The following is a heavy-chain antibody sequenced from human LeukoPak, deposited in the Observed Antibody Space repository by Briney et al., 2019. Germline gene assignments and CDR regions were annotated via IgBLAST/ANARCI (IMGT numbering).Heavy chain of an antibody. D-gene: IGHD6-6*01. J-gene: IGHJ6*03. V-gene: IGHV4-39*01. CDR3: ARLRTSSSGRVAYYYYYMDV. CDR2: IYYSGST. Sequence: PSETLSLTCTVSGGSISSGSYYWSWIRQPAGKGLEWIGSIYYSGSTYYNPSLKSRVTISVDTSKNQFSLKLSSVTAADTAIYYCARLRTSSSGRVAYYYYYMDVWGKGTTVTVSS. CDR1: GGSISSGSYY.